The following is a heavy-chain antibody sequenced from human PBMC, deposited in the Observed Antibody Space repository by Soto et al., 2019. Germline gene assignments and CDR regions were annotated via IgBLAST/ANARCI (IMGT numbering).Heavy chain of an antibody. CDR1: GFTFSSYG. CDR2: IWFDGTNY. J-gene: IGHJ6*02. Sequence: QVPLVESGGGVVQPGGSLRLSCAASGFTFSSYGMHWVRQAPGEGLEWVALIWFDGTNYRQADSVRGRFSISRDNSKNTLYLQMDSLRAGDTGVYYCARDFTMGATYSGPSFYSMDVWGQGTTVTVSS. D-gene: IGHD1-26*01. CDR3: ARDFTMGATYSGPSFYSMDV. V-gene: IGHV3-33*01.